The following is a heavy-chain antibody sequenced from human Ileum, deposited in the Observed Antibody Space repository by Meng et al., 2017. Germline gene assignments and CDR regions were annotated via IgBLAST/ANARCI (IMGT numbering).Heavy chain of an antibody. J-gene: IGHJ4*02. D-gene: IGHD3-10*01. Sequence: QVQLQESGPGLVKPSQTLSLTCTVSGGSFSSDNYYWTWIRQTPGKGLEWIGLSYYNGSPFYNPSLRSRVTISVDTSKDQFSLKLTSVTAADTAVYYCARERRHYYGSGSFDYWGQGILVTVS. CDR3: ARERRHYYGSGSFDY. CDR1: GGSFSSDNYY. V-gene: IGHV4-30-4*01. CDR2: SYYNGSP.